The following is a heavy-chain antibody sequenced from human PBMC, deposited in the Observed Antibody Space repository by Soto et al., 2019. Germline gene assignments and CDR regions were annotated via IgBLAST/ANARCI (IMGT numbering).Heavy chain of an antibody. CDR1: GFTFDDYA. CDR3: VKDESINWYSGHFRH. CDR2: INWNSGSI. D-gene: IGHD6-13*01. J-gene: IGHJ1*01. V-gene: IGHV3-9*01. Sequence: GWSLRLSCAASGFTFDDYAMHWVRQVPGKGLEWVSGINWNSGSIGYADSVKGRFAISRDNAKNSLHMQMNSLRAEDTAFYYCVKDESINWYSGHFRHWGQGTLVTSP.